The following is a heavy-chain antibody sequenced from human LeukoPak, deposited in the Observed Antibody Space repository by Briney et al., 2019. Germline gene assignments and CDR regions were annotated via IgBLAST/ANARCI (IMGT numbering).Heavy chain of an antibody. D-gene: IGHD6-19*01. V-gene: IGHV4-39*01. Sequence: KPSETLSLTCTVSGGSISSSSYYWGWIRQPPGKGLEWIWSIYYSGSTYYNPSLKSRVTISVDTSKNQFSLKLSSVTAADTAVYYCARITVAGTLTHDYWGQGTLVTVSS. CDR2: IYYSGST. CDR3: ARITVAGTLTHDY. CDR1: GGSISSSSYY. J-gene: IGHJ4*02.